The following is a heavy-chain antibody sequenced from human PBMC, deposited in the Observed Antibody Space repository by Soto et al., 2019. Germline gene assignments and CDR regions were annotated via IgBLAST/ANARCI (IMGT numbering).Heavy chain of an antibody. CDR3: AKGRYDFWSPYYFDS. CDR1: GLNFDDFT. Sequence: GGSLRLSCVGTGLNFDDFTMHWVRQAPGKGLEWVSGITWNSRVLAYADSVKGRFTISRDNARNSLYLQMDSLRDEDTALYYCAKGRYDFWSPYYFDSWGQGTLVTVSS. J-gene: IGHJ4*02. V-gene: IGHV3-9*01. D-gene: IGHD3-3*01. CDR2: ITWNSRVL.